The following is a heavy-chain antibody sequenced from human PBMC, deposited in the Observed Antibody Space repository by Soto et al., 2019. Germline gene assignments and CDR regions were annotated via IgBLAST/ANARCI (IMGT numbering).Heavy chain of an antibody. CDR1: GYTFTSYA. V-gene: IGHV1-3*01. J-gene: IGHJ5*02. CDR3: ARDMPRIAARPVHQNWFDP. D-gene: IGHD6-6*01. CDR2: INAGNGNT. Sequence: ASVKVSGKASGYTFTSYAMDWVRQAPGQRLEWMGWINAGNGNTKYSQKFQGRVTITRDTSASTAYMELSSLRSEDTAVYYCARDMPRIAARPVHQNWFDPWGQGTLVTVSS.